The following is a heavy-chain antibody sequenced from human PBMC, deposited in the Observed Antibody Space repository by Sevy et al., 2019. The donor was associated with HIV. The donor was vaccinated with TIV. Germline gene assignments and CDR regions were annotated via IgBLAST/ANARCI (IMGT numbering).Heavy chain of an antibody. D-gene: IGHD3-22*01. CDR1: GFTFSSYW. CDR2: IKQAMSEK. V-gene: IGHV3-7*01. CDR3: ARAQQVTMLVVIGGLYFDF. J-gene: IGHJ4*02. Sequence: GGSLRLSCAASGFTFSSYWMTWVRQAPGKGLEWVANIKQAMSEKYYADSLKGRFTISRDNARNSLYLQMEGLRAEDTAVYSCARAQQVTMLVVIGGLYFDFWGQGTLVTVSS.